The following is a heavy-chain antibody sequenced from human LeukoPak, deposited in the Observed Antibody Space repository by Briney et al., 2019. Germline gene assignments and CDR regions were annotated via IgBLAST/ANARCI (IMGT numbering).Heavy chain of an antibody. CDR2: ISWNSGST. D-gene: IGHD1-1*01. J-gene: IGHJ4*02. V-gene: IGHV3-9*01. CDR3: AKDRNWNDRSYFDY. Sequence: GRSLRLSCAASGFTFDDYAMHWVRQAPGKGLEWVSGISWNSGSTGYADSVKGRFTISRDNAKNSLYLQMNSLRAEDTALYYCAKDRNWNDRSYFDYWGQGTLVTVSS. CDR1: GFTFDDYA.